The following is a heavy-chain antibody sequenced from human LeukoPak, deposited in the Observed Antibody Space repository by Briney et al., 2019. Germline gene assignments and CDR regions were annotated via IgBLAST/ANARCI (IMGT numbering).Heavy chain of an antibody. CDR1: GFTFSTYT. D-gene: IGHD7-27*01. CDR2: IGNNGGGI. Sequence: PGGSLRLSCAASGFTFSTYTMYWVRHPPGKRLEWVSIIGNNGGGIHYADSVRGRFTISRDNPKNAPYLQMDSLRVEDTAVYYCAIDPNWGTHSWGQGVLVTVSS. CDR3: AIDPNWGTHS. J-gene: IGHJ4*02. V-gene: IGHV3-23*01.